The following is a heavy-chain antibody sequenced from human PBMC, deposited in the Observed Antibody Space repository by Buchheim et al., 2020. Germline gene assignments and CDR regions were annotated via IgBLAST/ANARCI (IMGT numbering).Heavy chain of an antibody. CDR3: AKGRAISSSSGYGLFDY. Sequence: EVQLVESGGGLVKPGGSLRLSCAASGFTFNNAWMNWVRQAPGKGLEWVSAISGSGGSTYYADSVKGRFTISRDNSKNTLYLQMNSLRAEDTAVYYCAKGRAISSSSGYGLFDYWGQGTL. CDR1: GFTFNNAW. J-gene: IGHJ4*02. V-gene: IGHV3-23*04. CDR2: ISGSGGST. D-gene: IGHD3-22*01.